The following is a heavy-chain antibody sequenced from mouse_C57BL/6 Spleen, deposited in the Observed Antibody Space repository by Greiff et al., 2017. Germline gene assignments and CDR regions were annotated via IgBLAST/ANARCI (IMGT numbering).Heavy chain of an antibody. J-gene: IGHJ3*01. D-gene: IGHD3-3*01. V-gene: IGHV1-50*01. CDR3: ASGDF. CDR2: IDPSDSYT. Sequence: VQLQQPGAELVKPGASVKLSCKASGYTFTSYWMQWVKQRPGQGLEWIGEIDPSDSYTNYNQQFKGKATLTVDTSSSTAYMQLSSLTSEDSAVYYCASGDFWGQGTLVTVSA. CDR1: GYTFTSYW.